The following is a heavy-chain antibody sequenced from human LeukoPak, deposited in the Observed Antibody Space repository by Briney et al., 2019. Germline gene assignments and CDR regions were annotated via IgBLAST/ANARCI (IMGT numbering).Heavy chain of an antibody. CDR2: IYYSGST. J-gene: IGHJ5*02. D-gene: IGHD5-18*01. Sequence: PSETLSLTCTVSGGSISSSSYYWGWIRQPPGKGLEWIGSIYYSGSTYYNPSLRSRVIISVDTSRNQFSLKLNSVTAADTAVYYCATGRGYSYGSRPGWFDPWGQGTLVTVSS. CDR3: ATGRGYSYGSRPGWFDP. CDR1: GGSISSSSYY. V-gene: IGHV4-39*01.